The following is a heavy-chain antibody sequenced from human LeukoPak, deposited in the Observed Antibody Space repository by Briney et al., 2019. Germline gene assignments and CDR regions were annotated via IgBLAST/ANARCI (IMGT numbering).Heavy chain of an antibody. V-gene: IGHV4-39*07. CDR3: ARRSIVGANAWFDP. D-gene: IGHD1-26*01. Sequence: SETLSLTCTVSGGSISSRSYYWGWIRQPPGKGLEWIGSIYYSGSTYYNPSLKSRVTISVDTSKNQFSLKLSSVTAADTAVYYCARRSIVGANAWFDPWGQGTLVTVSS. CDR2: IYYSGST. CDR1: GGSISSRSYY. J-gene: IGHJ5*02.